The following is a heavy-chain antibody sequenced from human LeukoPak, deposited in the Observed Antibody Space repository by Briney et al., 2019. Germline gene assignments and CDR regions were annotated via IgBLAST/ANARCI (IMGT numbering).Heavy chain of an antibody. J-gene: IGHJ4*02. Sequence: KPSETLSLTCTVSGGSISSSSYYWGWTCQPPGKGLEWIGCIYYSGSTYYNPSLKSRVTISVDTSKNQFSLKLSSVTAADTAVYYCARHVDPLGASARFDYWGQGTLVTVSS. CDR3: ARHVDPLGASARFDY. D-gene: IGHD1-26*01. CDR1: GGSISSSSYY. V-gene: IGHV4-39*01. CDR2: IYYSGST.